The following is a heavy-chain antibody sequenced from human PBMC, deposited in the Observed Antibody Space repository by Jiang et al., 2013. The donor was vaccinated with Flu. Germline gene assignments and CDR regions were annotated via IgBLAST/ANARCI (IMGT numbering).Heavy chain of an antibody. CDR1: GGSISSSSYY. D-gene: IGHD6-13*01. Sequence: GSGLVKPSETLSLTCTVSGGSISSSSYYWGWIRQPPGKGLEWIGSIYYSGSTYYNPSLKSRVTISVDTSKNQFSLKLSSVTAADTAVYYCARLRAQQLVMYYFDYWGQGTLVTVSS. J-gene: IGHJ4*02. CDR3: ARLRAQQLVMYYFDY. CDR2: IYYSGST. V-gene: IGHV4-39*01.